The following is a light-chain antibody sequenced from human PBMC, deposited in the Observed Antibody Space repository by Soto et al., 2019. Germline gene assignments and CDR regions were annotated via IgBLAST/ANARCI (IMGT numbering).Light chain of an antibody. J-gene: IGKJ4*01. CDR1: QSVSSSY. Sequence: EIILTQSPDTLSLSPGERATLSCRASQSVSSSYLEWYQQKPGKAPRLLIYDTSIRATGIPERFSGSGSGTDFTLTISRLAPEDFEVYSCQQYDYSPPTFGGGTKVDIK. CDR3: QQYDYSPPT. V-gene: IGKV3-20*01. CDR2: DTS.